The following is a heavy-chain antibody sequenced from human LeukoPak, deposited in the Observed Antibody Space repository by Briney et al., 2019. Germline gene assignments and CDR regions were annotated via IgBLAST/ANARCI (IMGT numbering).Heavy chain of an antibody. J-gene: IGHJ6*02. CDR3: AREMVVYYYGSGHYYYGMDV. D-gene: IGHD3-10*01. V-gene: IGHV1-18*01. Sequence: GASVKVSCKASGYTFTSYGISWVRQAPGQGLEWMGWISAYNGNTNYAQKLQGRVTMTTDTSTSTAYMELRSLRSDDTAVYYCAREMVVYYYGSGHYYYGMDVWGQGTTVTVSS. CDR2: ISAYNGNT. CDR1: GYTFTSYG.